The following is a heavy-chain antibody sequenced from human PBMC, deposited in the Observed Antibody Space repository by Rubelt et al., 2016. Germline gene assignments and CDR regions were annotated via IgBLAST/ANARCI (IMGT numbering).Heavy chain of an antibody. CDR3: ARGGDFWSGYRNWYVDL. Sequence: QVQLQQWGAGLLKPSETLSLTCAVYGGSFSGYYWSWIRQPPGKGLEWIGEINHSGSTNYNPSLKRRVTISVDTSKNQCYLKLSSVTAADTAVYYCARGGDFWSGYRNWYVDLWGRGTLVTVSS. CDR1: GGSFSGYY. D-gene: IGHD3-3*01. V-gene: IGHV4-34*01. J-gene: IGHJ2*01. CDR2: INHSGST.